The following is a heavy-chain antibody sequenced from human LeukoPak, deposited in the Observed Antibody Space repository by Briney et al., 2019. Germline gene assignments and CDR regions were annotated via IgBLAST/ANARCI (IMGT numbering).Heavy chain of an antibody. CDR3: ARGYSYGQYYFDY. Sequence: SETLSLTCTVSGGSLSSYYWSWIRQPPGKGLEWIGYIYYSGSTNYNPSLKSRVTISVDTSKNQFSLKLSSVTAADTAVYYCARGYSYGQYYFDYWGQGTLVTVSS. D-gene: IGHD5-18*01. J-gene: IGHJ4*02. CDR2: IYYSGST. CDR1: GGSLSSYY. V-gene: IGHV4-59*01.